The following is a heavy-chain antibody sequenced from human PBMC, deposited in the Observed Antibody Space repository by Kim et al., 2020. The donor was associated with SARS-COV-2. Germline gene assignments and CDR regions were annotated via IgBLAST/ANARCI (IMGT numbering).Heavy chain of an antibody. CDR1: GYSIRNGYY. D-gene: IGHD3-10*01. V-gene: IGHV4-38-2*02. CDR2: IYHSGNT. CDR3: ARDSRGYYGAGNYYLDY. J-gene: IGHJ4*02. Sequence: SETLSLTCTVSGYSIRNGYYRGWIRQPPGKGLECGWSIYHSGNTYYNPSLKSRVTISGDTSKNQFFLKLNTVTAADTDVYYCARDSRGYYGAGNYYLDYWGQGTLVTVSS.